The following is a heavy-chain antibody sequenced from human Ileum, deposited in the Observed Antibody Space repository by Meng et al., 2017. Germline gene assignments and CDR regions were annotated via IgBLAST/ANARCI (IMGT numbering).Heavy chain of an antibody. Sequence: ASVKVSCKASGYTFTSYGISWVRQAPGQGLEWMGWISAYNGNTNYAQKLQGRVTMTTDTRTSTAYMELRSLRSDDTAVYYCARNTKYYYGSGSDTLDYWGQGTLVTVSS. D-gene: IGHD3-10*01. J-gene: IGHJ4*02. V-gene: IGHV1-18*01. CDR1: GYTFTSYG. CDR2: ISAYNGNT. CDR3: ARNTKYYYGSGSDTLDY.